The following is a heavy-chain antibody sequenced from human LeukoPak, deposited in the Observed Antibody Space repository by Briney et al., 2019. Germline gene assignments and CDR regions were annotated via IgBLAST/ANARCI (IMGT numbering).Heavy chain of an antibody. CDR2: LWYDGSNK. CDR3: ARDPLRYCSSTSCYEPDY. Sequence: GRSLRLSCAASGFTFSSYGMHWVRQAPGKGLEWVAVLWYDGSNKYYADSVKGRFTISRDNSKNTLYLQMNSLRAEDTAVYYCARDPLRYCSSTSCYEPDYWGQGTLVTVSS. D-gene: IGHD2-2*01. V-gene: IGHV3-33*01. CDR1: GFTFSSYG. J-gene: IGHJ4*02.